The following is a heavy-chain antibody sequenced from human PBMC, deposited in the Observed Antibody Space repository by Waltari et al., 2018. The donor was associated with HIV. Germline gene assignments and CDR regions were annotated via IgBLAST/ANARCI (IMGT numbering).Heavy chain of an antibody. CDR2: IIPSLGIA. CDR1: GGTFSSYA. Sequence: QVQLVQSGAEVKKPGSSVKVSCKASGGTFSSYAISWVRQAPGQGLEWMGRIIPSLGIANYAQNFQGRVTITADKSTSTAYMELSSLRSEDTAVYYCARDPDYYGSGRYGMDVWGQGTTVTVSS. V-gene: IGHV1-69*04. D-gene: IGHD3-10*01. J-gene: IGHJ6*02. CDR3: ARDPDYYGSGRYGMDV.